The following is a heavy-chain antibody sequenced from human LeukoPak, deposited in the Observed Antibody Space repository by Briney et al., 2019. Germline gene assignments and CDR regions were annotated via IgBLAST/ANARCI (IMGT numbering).Heavy chain of an antibody. Sequence: GGSLRLSCAASGFIFSTYGMHWVRQAPGKGLEWVAVISFDGTTKYYADSVKGRFTISRDNSKNTLYLQMNSLRAEDTAIYYCAKVHNSGWFYFDYWGQGTLVTVSS. CDR2: ISFDGTTK. V-gene: IGHV3-30*18. J-gene: IGHJ4*02. CDR3: AKVHNSGWFYFDY. CDR1: GFIFSTYG. D-gene: IGHD6-19*01.